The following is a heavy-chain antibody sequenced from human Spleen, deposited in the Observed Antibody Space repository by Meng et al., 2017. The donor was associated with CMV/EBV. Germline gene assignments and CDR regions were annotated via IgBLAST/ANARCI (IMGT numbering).Heavy chain of an antibody. D-gene: IGHD3-16*01. CDR3: AKDRGRSWGYGKDV. CDR1: TCSFSSYG. Sequence: STCSFSSYGMHWVRQAPGKGLEWVAFIRNDGSDKYYGDSVKGRFTISRDNSKNTLFVQMNSLRPEDSAIYYCAKDRGRSWGYGKDVWGQGTTVTVSS. J-gene: IGHJ6*02. CDR2: IRNDGSDK. V-gene: IGHV3-30*02.